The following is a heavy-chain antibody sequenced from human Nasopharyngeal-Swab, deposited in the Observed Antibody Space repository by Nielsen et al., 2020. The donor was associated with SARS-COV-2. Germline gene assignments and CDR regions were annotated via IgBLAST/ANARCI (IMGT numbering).Heavy chain of an antibody. CDR3: VKDMRGKYAFET. J-gene: IGHJ3*02. CDR2: INDYEDRL. D-gene: IGHD3-16*01. V-gene: IGHV3-64D*06. Sequence: GESLKISCSASGFTFSNYAMHWVRQAPGKGLEYVSTINDYEDRLYYSDAVKGRFSISRDNTKNTLYLQMISLRAEDTAVYWCVKDMRGKYAFETWGQGTMVTVSS. CDR1: GFTFSNYA.